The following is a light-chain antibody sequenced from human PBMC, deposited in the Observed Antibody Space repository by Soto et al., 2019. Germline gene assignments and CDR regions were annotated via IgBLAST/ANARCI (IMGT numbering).Light chain of an antibody. V-gene: IGLV2-23*03. J-gene: IGLJ1*01. CDR3: CSYAGSTNV. Sequence: QSALTQPASVSGSPGQSITISCTGTSSDVGSYNLVSWYQQHPGKAPKLMIYEGSKRPSGVSNRFSGSKSGNTASLTISGPQAEDEADYYCCSYAGSTNVFGTGTKVTVL. CDR1: SSDVGSYNL. CDR2: EGS.